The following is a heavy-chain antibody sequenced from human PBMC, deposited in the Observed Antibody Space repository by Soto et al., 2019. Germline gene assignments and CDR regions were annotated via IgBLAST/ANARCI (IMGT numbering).Heavy chain of an antibody. CDR2: IYPGDSDT. CDR3: PSAYCSSTSCQLSDCTDV. J-gene: IGHJ6*02. Sequence: GESLKISCKGSGCSFTSYWIGWVRQMPGKSLEWMGIIYPGDSDTRYSPSFQGQVTISADKSISTAYLQWSSLKASGTAMYYCPSAYCSSTSCQLSDCTDVCGQGTSVTVS. D-gene: IGHD2-2*01. V-gene: IGHV5-51*01. CDR1: GCSFTSYW.